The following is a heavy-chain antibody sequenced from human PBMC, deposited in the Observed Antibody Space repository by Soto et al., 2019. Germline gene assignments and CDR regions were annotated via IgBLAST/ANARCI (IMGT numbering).Heavy chain of an antibody. J-gene: IGHJ5*02. D-gene: IGHD6-13*01. V-gene: IGHV3-23*01. CDR2: ISGSGSSI. CDR1: GFTFSNYA. CDR3: AKGGDSSSWKNWFDP. Sequence: PGGSLRLSWAASGFTFSNYAMSWVRQAPGKGLEWVSGISGSGSSIYYADSVKGRFTISRDNSKNTLYLQMNSLRAEDTAVYYCAKGGDSSSWKNWFDPWGQGTLVTVSS.